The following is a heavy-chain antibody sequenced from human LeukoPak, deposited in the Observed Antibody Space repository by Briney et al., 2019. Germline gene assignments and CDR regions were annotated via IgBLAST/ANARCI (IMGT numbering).Heavy chain of an antibody. V-gene: IGHV3-23*01. J-gene: IGHJ4*02. Sequence: GGSLRLSCAASGLTSSSYAMSWVRQAPGKGLEWVSAISGSSGHTYYAGSVKGRFTISRDNSKNTLYLQMNSLRAEDTAVYYCAKVGFSEMEWLLYSDHWGQGTLVTVSS. CDR3: AKVGFSEMEWLLYSDH. CDR1: GLTSSSYA. D-gene: IGHD3-3*01. CDR2: ISGSSGHT.